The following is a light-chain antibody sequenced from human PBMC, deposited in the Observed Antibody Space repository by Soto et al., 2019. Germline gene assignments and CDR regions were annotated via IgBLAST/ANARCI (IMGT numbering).Light chain of an antibody. Sequence: QAVVTQPPSVSGAPGQWFTISCTGSSSNIGAGYDVHWYQQLPGTAPKLLIYGNSNRPSGFPDRFSGSKSGTSASLAITGLQAEDEADYYCQSYDSSLSGSVFGGGTKVTVL. V-gene: IGLV1-40*01. CDR3: QSYDSSLSGSV. J-gene: IGLJ2*01. CDR2: GNS. CDR1: SSNIGAGYD.